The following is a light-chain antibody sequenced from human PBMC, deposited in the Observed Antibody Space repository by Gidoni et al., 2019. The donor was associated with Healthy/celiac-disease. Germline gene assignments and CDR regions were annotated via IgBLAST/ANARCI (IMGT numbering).Light chain of an antibody. Sequence: DIQMTQSPSTLSASVGDRVTITCRASQSISSWLAWYQQKPGKAPKVLIYKASSLESGVPSRFSGSGSETEFTLTISSLQPDDFATYYCQQYKSYSPYTFGQXTKLEIK. CDR1: QSISSW. CDR3: QQYKSYSPYT. CDR2: KAS. J-gene: IGKJ2*01. V-gene: IGKV1-5*03.